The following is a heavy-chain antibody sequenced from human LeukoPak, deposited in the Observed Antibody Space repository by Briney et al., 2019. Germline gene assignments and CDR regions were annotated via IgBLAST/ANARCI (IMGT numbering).Heavy chain of an antibody. CDR1: GYTFTSYG. Sequence: ASVKVSCTASGYTFTSYGISWVRQAPGQGLEWMGWISAYNGNTNYAQKLQGRVTMTTDTSTSTAYMELRSLRSDDTAMYYCARGYSYGLDRYYYGMDVWGQGTTVTVSS. V-gene: IGHV1-18*01. CDR3: ARGYSYGLDRYYYGMDV. CDR2: ISAYNGNT. J-gene: IGHJ6*02. D-gene: IGHD5-18*01.